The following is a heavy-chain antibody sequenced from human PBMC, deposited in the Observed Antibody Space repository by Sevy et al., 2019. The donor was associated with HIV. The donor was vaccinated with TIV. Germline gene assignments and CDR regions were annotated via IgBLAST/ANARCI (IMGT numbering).Heavy chain of an antibody. Sequence: GGSLRLSCAASGFTFSRYWMSWVRQAPGKGLEWVANIKEDGSEKYYVDSVKGRFTISRDNAKNSLYLQMNSLRAEDTAVYYCARDIVVVVAANRPYNWFDPWGQGTLVTVSS. J-gene: IGHJ5*02. CDR1: GFTFSRYW. CDR2: IKEDGSEK. V-gene: IGHV3-7*01. CDR3: ARDIVVVVAANRPYNWFDP. D-gene: IGHD2-15*01.